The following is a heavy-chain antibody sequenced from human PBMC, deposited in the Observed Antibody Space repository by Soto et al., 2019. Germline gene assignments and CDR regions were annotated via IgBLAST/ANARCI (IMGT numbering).Heavy chain of an antibody. CDR1: GYTFTSYY. Sequence: ASVKVSCKASGYTFTSYYMHWVQQAPGQGLEWMGIINPSGGSTSYAQKFQGRVTMTRDTSTSTVYMELSSLRSEDTAVYYCARGVAAAGTAVEDPYYFDYWGQGTLVTVSS. CDR2: INPSGGST. V-gene: IGHV1-46*01. CDR3: ARGVAAAGTAVEDPYYFDY. J-gene: IGHJ4*02. D-gene: IGHD6-13*01.